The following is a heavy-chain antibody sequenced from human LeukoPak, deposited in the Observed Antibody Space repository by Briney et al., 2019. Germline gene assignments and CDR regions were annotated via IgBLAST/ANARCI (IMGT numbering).Heavy chain of an antibody. J-gene: IGHJ5*02. CDR1: GYTFTGYY. CDR2: INPNSGGT. CDR3: ARAPITIFGVVKNWFDP. Sequence: ASVKVSCKASGYTFTGYYMHWVRQAPGQGLEWMGWINPNSGGTNYAQKFQGRVTMTRDMSISTAYMELSRLRSDDTAVYYCARAPITIFGVVKNWFDPWGQGTLVTVSS. D-gene: IGHD3-3*01. V-gene: IGHV1-2*02.